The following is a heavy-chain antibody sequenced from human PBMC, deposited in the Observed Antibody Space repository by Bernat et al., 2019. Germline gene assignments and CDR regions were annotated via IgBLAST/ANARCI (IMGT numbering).Heavy chain of an antibody. Sequence: QVQLVQSGAEVKKPGASVKVSCKASGYTFTSYGIHWVRQAPGQRLEWMGWINAGNGNTKYSQKFQGRVTITTDTSASTAYMELSSLRSEDTAVYYCARVRGREYRRSWQVFESWGQGTLGTVSS. CDR1: GYTFTSYG. CDR3: ARVRGREYRRSWQVFES. D-gene: IGHD6-13*01. CDR2: INAGNGNT. J-gene: IGHJ4*02. V-gene: IGHV1-3*01.